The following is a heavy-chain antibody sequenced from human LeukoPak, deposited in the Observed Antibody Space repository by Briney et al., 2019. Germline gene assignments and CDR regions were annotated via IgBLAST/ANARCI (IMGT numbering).Heavy chain of an antibody. D-gene: IGHD6-6*01. CDR2: ISAYNGNT. CDR3: ARRAARPKSNWFDP. CDR1: GYTFTSYG. V-gene: IGHV1-18*01. Sequence: ASVKVSCKASGYTFTSYGISWVRQAPGQGLEWMGWISAYNGNTNYAQKLQGRVTMTTDTSTSTAYMELRSLRSDDTAVYYCARRAARPKSNWFDPWGQGTLVTVSS. J-gene: IGHJ5*02.